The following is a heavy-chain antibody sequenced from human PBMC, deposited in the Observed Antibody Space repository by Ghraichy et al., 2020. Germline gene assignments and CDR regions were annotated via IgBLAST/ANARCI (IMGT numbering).Heavy chain of an antibody. Sequence: SETLSLTCTVSGYPIRSGYFWGWVRQSPGKGLEWIGSVYHTGSTHHNPSLERRLTILVDTSMNHFSLKLRSVTAADTAVYYCARPSSHNDLEGFDIWGQGTVVIVSS. CDR3: ARPSSHNDLEGFDI. CDR2: VYHTGST. CDR1: GYPIRSGYF. D-gene: IGHD1-1*01. J-gene: IGHJ3*02. V-gene: IGHV4-38-2*02.